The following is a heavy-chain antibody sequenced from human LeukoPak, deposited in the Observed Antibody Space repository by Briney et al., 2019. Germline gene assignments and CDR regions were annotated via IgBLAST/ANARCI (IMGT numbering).Heavy chain of an antibody. CDR3: AKGAMVRGVLDY. J-gene: IGHJ4*02. Sequence: GGSLRLSCAASGFTFSSYGMSWVRQAPGKGLEWVANIRRDGSEIHYVDSVRGRFTISRDNAKNSLYLQMNSLRAEDTAVYYCAKGAMVRGVLDYWGQGTLVTVSS. CDR1: GFTFSSYG. D-gene: IGHD3-10*01. V-gene: IGHV3-7*03. CDR2: IRRDGSEI.